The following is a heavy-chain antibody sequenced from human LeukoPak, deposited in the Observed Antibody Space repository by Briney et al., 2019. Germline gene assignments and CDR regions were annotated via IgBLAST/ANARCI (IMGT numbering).Heavy chain of an antibody. CDR3: AGRYYDILTGYLYYFDY. CDR2: IYPGDSDT. D-gene: IGHD3-9*01. J-gene: IGHJ4*02. CDR1: GYSFTSYW. V-gene: IGHV5-51*01. Sequence: GESLKISCKGSGYSFTSYWIGWVRQMPGKGLEWMGIIYPGDSDTRYSPSFQGQVTISADKSISTAYLQWSSLKASDTAMYYCAGRYYDILTGYLYYFDYWGQGTLVTVSS.